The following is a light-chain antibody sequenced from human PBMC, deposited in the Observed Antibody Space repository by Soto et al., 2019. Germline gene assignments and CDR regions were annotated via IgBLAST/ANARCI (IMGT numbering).Light chain of an antibody. CDR3: QQYGSSGT. CDR1: QSFSNNY. J-gene: IGKJ1*01. CDR2: GAS. Sequence: VLLQSLGTMFLFAGERANFCWWASQSFSNNYLAWYQQKPGQAPRLLIYGASNRATGIPDRFSGSGSGTDFTLTISRLEPEDFAVYYCQQYGSSGTFGQGPNV. V-gene: IGKV3-20*01.